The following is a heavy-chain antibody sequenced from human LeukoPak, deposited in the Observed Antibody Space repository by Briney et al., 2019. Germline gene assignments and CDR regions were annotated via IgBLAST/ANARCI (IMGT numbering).Heavy chain of an antibody. V-gene: IGHV4-34*01. Sequence: ASETLSLTCAVYGGSFSGYYWSWIRQPPGKGLEWIGEINHSGSTNYNPSLKSRVTISVDTSKNLFSLKLSSVTAADTAVYYCATRLTYYYDSSGYYYNDYWGQGALVTVSS. CDR1: GGSFSGYY. CDR3: ATRLTYYYDSSGYYYNDY. J-gene: IGHJ4*02. CDR2: INHSGST. D-gene: IGHD3-22*01.